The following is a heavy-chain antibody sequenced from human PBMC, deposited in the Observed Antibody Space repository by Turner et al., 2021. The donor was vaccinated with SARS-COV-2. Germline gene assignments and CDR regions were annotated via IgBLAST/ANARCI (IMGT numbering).Heavy chain of an antibody. V-gene: IGHV3-48*03. CDR1: RFTFSVYE. Sequence: DVQLVQSGGGLVQPGGSLRLLCAPSRFTFSVYEMNWVRQAPGKGREWISYMRSSGKITYNADAGKGRFTVSRDKAEKSLYLEISSLRAEDTAVYYCARDDYDGAGGMNAFDIWGQGTVVTVSA. D-gene: IGHD3-10*01. CDR2: MRSSGKIT. J-gene: IGHJ3*02. CDR3: ARDDYDGAGGMNAFDI.